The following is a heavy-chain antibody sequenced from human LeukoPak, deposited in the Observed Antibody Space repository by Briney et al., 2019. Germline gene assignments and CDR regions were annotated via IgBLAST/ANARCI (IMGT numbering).Heavy chain of an antibody. CDR3: AKDYGSGSYYLSWFDP. D-gene: IGHD3-10*01. CDR2: ISGSGGST. J-gene: IGHJ5*02. CDR1: GFTFSSYA. Sequence: GGSLRLSCAASGFTFSSYAMSWVRQAPGKGLEWVSAISGSGGSTYYADSVKGRFTISRDNSKNTLYLQMNGLRAEDTAVYYCAKDYGSGSYYLSWFDPWGQGTLVTVSS. V-gene: IGHV3-23*01.